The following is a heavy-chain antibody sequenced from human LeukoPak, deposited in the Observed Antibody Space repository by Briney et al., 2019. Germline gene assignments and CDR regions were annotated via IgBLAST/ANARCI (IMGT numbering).Heavy chain of an antibody. CDR1: GYTFTSFG. J-gene: IGHJ3*02. V-gene: IGHV1-18*01. D-gene: IGHD4-17*01. CDR2: LSAYNDNT. Sequence: ASVNVSCKASGYTFTSFGISCGRRAPGQGLECMGWLSAYNDNTDYAQKRQCRVTMPTDTSTSTAYMELRSLRYDDTAVYYCARVTANPATPDYGDYVHAFDIWGQGTMVTVSS. CDR3: ARVTANPATPDYGDYVHAFDI.